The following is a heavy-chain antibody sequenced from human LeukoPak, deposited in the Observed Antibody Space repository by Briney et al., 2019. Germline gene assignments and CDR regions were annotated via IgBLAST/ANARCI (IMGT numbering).Heavy chain of an antibody. CDR3: AREERPYCSSTSCYNFDY. V-gene: IGHV1-18*01. CDR1: GYTFTNYG. Sequence: ASVKVSCKASGYTFTNYGISWVRQAPGQGLEWMGWISAHNGNTDYAQKFQGRVTMTTDTSTSTAYMELRSLRSDDRAVYYCAREERPYCSSTSCYNFDYWGQGTLVTVSS. D-gene: IGHD2-2*02. CDR2: ISAHNGNT. J-gene: IGHJ4*02.